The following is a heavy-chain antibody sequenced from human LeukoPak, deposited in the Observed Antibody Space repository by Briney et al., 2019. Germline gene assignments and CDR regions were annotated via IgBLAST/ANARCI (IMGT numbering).Heavy chain of an antibody. CDR3: AREILKGAFDI. J-gene: IGHJ3*02. CDR2: IYYSGST. CDR1: GGSISSYY. V-gene: IGHV4-39*07. Sequence: KPSETLSLTCTVSGGSISSYYWGWIRQPPGKGLEWIGSIYYSGSTYYNPSLKSRVTISVDRSKNQFSLKLSSVTAADTAVYYCAREILKGAFDIWGQGTMVTVSS.